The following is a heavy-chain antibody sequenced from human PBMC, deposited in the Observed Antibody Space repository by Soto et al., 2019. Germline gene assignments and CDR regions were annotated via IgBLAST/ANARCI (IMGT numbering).Heavy chain of an antibody. D-gene: IGHD1-26*01. CDR2: ISDTGTTT. Sequence: EVQLLESGGGSVQPGGSLRLSCAASIFTFSDYAVTWVRQAPGKGLEWVSAISDTGTTTYYADSVKGRFTISRDNSKNTLYLQMNSLRAEDTALYYCAKDRVGSIPDAFDIWGQGTMVTVSP. J-gene: IGHJ3*02. CDR1: IFTFSDYA. CDR3: AKDRVGSIPDAFDI. V-gene: IGHV3-23*01.